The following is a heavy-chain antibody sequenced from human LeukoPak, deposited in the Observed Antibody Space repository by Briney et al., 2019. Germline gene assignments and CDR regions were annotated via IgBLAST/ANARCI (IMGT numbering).Heavy chain of an antibody. J-gene: IGHJ5*02. CDR2: IYYTGST. D-gene: IGHD2-21*01. CDR3: AREQNFDLFSDHGWFAP. Sequence: SETLSLTCTVSGDSFSVYHWSWIRQPPGKGLEWIGHIYYTGSTEYNPSLKSRVTMSLDTSKNQFSLKMTSVAAADTAVYYCAREQNFDLFSDHGWFAPWGQGTLVTVSS. CDR1: GDSFSVYH. V-gene: IGHV4-59*01.